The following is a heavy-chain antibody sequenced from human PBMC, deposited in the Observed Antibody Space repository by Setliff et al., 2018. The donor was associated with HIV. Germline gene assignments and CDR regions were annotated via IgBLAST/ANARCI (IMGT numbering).Heavy chain of an antibody. CDR2: IYSNGIT. CDR1: GGSIGVDC. Sequence: PSETLSLTCTVSGGSIGVDCWSWIRQPPGKGLEWIGYIYSNGITRYNPSLKSRVTISLDTSKNQFSLNLSSVTAADTAVYYCASSLNGDSEPWYFDLWGRGTLVTVSS. J-gene: IGHJ2*01. V-gene: IGHV4-59*01. CDR3: ASSLNGDSEPWYFDL. D-gene: IGHD4-17*01.